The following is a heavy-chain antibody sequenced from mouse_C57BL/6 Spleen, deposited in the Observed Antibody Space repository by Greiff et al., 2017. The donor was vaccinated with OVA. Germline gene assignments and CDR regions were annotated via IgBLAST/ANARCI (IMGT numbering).Heavy chain of an antibody. J-gene: IGHJ1*03. V-gene: IGHV1-15*01. CDR2: IDPETGGT. Sequence: QVQLKESGAELVRPGASVTLSCKASGYTFTDYEMHWVKQTPVHGLEWIGAIDPETGGTAYNQKFKGKAILTADKSSSTAYMELRSLTSEDSAVYYCTRVRGYDGGAWYFDVWGTGTTVTVSS. CDR3: TRVRGYDGGAWYFDV. D-gene: IGHD2-2*01. CDR1: GYTFTDYE.